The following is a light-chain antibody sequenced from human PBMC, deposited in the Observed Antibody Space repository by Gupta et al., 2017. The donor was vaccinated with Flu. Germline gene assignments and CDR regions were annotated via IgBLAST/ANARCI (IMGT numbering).Light chain of an antibody. CDR3: AAWDDSRRGYV. Sequence: QSVLTQPPSESGTPGQRLTISCSGSSSNIGSNYESWYQQFPGAAPRLLIFRNNQRPSGVPDRFSGSKSGTSASLVITNLRSEDEADYYCAAWDDSRRGYVFGSGTTVIVL. V-gene: IGLV1-47*01. J-gene: IGLJ1*01. CDR2: RNN. CDR1: SSNIGSNY.